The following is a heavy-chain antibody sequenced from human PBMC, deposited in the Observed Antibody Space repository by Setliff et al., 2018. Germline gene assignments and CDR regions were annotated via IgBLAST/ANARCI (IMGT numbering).Heavy chain of an antibody. CDR1: GYSISSGHY. D-gene: IGHD4-17*01. CDR3: AGGRRCDYGWDFDY. Sequence: PSETLSLTCTVSGYSISSGHYWGWIRQPPGKGLEWIGSISHSGSTYYNPSLRSRVTISLDTSKNQFSPKLTSVTAADTAVYYCAGGRRCDYGWDFDYWGQGTLVTVSS. J-gene: IGHJ4*02. CDR2: ISHSGST. V-gene: IGHV4-38-2*02.